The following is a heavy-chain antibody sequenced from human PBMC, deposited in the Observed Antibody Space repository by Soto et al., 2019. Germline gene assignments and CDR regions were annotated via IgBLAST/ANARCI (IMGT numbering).Heavy chain of an antibody. CDR3: ARDPHPDGYNPSNFDY. CDR2: IWYDGSNK. Sequence: GGSLRLSCAASGFTFSSYGMHWVRQAPGKGLEWVAVIWYDGSNKYYADSVKGRFTISRDNSKNTLYLQMNSMRAEDTAVYYCARDPHPDGYNPSNFDYWGQGTLVTVSS. J-gene: IGHJ4*02. D-gene: IGHD5-12*01. V-gene: IGHV3-33*01. CDR1: GFTFSSYG.